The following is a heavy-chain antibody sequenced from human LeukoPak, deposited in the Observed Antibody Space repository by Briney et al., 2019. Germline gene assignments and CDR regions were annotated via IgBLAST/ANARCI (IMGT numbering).Heavy chain of an antibody. CDR3: ARAPGHIRVDV. V-gene: IGHV1-69*10. CDR1: GGTFSSYT. Sequence: ASVKVSCKASGGTFSSYTISWVRQAPGQGLEWMGGIIPILGIANYAQKFQGRVTITADKSTSTAYMELSSLRSEDTAVYYCARAPGHIRVDVWGKGTTVTVSS. CDR2: IIPILGIA. J-gene: IGHJ6*04.